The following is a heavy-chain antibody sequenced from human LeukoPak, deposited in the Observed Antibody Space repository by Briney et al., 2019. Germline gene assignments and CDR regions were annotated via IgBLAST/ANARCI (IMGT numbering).Heavy chain of an antibody. V-gene: IGHV1-8*03. CDR2: MNPNSGTT. Sequence: ASVKVSCKASGYTFTSYDINWVRQATGQGLEWMGWMNPNSGTTGYAQTFQGRVTITRNTSRSTAYMELSSLRSEDTAVYYCARARSSSEYQLLYYYYYMDVWGKGTTVTVSS. CDR1: GYTFTSYD. J-gene: IGHJ6*03. CDR3: ARARSSSEYQLLYYYYYMDV. D-gene: IGHD2-2*01.